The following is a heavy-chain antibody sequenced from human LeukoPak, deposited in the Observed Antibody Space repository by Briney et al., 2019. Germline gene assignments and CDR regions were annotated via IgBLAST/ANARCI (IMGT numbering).Heavy chain of an antibody. CDR3: ARAPPNDYDTTDYFSSFDC. CDR2: ISGSSDSA. J-gene: IGHJ4*02. Sequence: PGGSLRLSCAASGFTFSSYGMHWVRQAPGKGLEWVSTISGSSDSAYYADSVKGRFTISRDTSKNTMYLQMNSLRAEDTAVYYCARAPPNDYDTTDYFSSFDCWGQGTLVTVSS. V-gene: IGHV3-23*01. CDR1: GFTFSSYG. D-gene: IGHD3-22*01.